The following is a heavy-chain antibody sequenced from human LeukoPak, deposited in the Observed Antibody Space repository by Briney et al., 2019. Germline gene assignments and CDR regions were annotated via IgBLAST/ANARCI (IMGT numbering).Heavy chain of an antibody. CDR3: VRGVYYYYMDV. Sequence: PSEALSLTCTVSGGSITSYYWSWIRQPAGKGLEWIGRMYNGGSTNYNPSLKSRVTMSLDTSKNHFSLKLSSVTAADTAVYFCVRGVYYYYMDVWGKGTTVTVSS. D-gene: IGHD1-26*01. V-gene: IGHV4-4*07. CDR1: GGSITSYY. CDR2: MYNGGST. J-gene: IGHJ6*03.